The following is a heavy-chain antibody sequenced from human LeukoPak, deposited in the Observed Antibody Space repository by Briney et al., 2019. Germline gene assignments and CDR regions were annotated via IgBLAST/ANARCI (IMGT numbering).Heavy chain of an antibody. CDR2: IYASGNT. D-gene: IGHD5-12*01. V-gene: IGHV4-31*02. Sequence: SETLSLTCSVSGGSISSDGYYWSWIRQHPGKGLEWIGHIYASGNTYYNPSLKSRVTISVDTSKNQFSLKLSSVTAADTAVYYCARSPNSGYDPFDYWGQGTLVTVSS. CDR1: GGSISSDGYY. J-gene: IGHJ4*02. CDR3: ARSPNSGYDPFDY.